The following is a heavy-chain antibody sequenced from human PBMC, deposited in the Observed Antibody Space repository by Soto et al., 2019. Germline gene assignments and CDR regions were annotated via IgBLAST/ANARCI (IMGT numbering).Heavy chain of an antibody. CDR1: GGSISSGDYY. D-gene: IGHD4-4*01. Sequence: PSETLSLTCTVSGGSISSGDYYWSWIRQPPGKGLEWIGSIYYSGSTYYNPSLKSRFTISVDTSKNQFSLKLNSVTAADTAVYYCARHPSNFWFDPWGQGTLVTVS. CDR2: IYYSGST. V-gene: IGHV4-30-4*01. CDR3: ARHPSNFWFDP. J-gene: IGHJ5*02.